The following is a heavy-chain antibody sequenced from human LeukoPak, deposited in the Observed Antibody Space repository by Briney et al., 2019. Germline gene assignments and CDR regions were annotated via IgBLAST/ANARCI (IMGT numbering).Heavy chain of an antibody. CDR3: ARVANYYYGMDV. Sequence: GGSLRLSCAASGFTVSSNYMSWVRQAPGKGLEWVSVIYSGGSTYYADSVKGRFPISRDNSKNTLYLQMNSLRAEDTAVYYCARVANYYYGMDVWGQGTTVTVSS. V-gene: IGHV3-53*01. CDR1: GFTVSSNY. J-gene: IGHJ6*02. CDR2: IYSGGST.